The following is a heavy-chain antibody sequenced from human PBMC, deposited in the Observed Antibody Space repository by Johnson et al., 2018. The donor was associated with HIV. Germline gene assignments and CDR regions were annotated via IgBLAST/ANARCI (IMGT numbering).Heavy chain of an antibody. Sequence: QVQLVESGGGVVQPGGSLRLSCAASGFTFSRHVMHWVRQAPGKGLEWVAVMWYDGSNKYYADSVKGRFIISRDKSKSTLYLQMHSLSAEDTALYYCARPSVIPHGGGYDVWGRGTMVVVST. D-gene: IGHD3-22*01. CDR1: GFTFSRHV. J-gene: IGHJ3*01. CDR3: ARPSVIPHGGGYDV. CDR2: MWYDGSNK. V-gene: IGHV3-33*08.